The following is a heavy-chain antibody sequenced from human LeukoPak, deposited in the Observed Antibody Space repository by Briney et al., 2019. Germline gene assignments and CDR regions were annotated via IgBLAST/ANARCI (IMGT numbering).Heavy chain of an antibody. V-gene: IGHV1-18*01. CDR3: ARLGGDYDILTGPADY. CDR1: GYTFTSYG. CDR2: ISAYNGNT. D-gene: IGHD3-9*01. J-gene: IGHJ4*02. Sequence: ASVKVSCKASGYTFTSYGISWVRQAPGQGLEWVGWISAYNGNTNYAQKLQGRVTMTTDTSTSTAYMELRSLRSDDTAVYYCARLGGDYDILTGPADYWGQGTLVTVSS.